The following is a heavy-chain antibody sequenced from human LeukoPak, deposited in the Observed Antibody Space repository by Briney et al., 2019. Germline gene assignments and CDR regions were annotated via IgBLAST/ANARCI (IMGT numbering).Heavy chain of an antibody. CDR2: INAGNGNT. CDR1: GYTFTSYA. V-gene: IGHV1-3*01. Sequence: RASVKVSCKASGYTFTSYAMHWVRQAPGQRLEWMGWINAGNGNTKYSQKFQGRVTITRDTSASTAYMELRSLRSDDTAVYYCARDPSYYYDSSAHDIRTDYWGQGTLVTVSS. CDR3: ARDPSYYYDSSAHDIRTDY. D-gene: IGHD3-22*01. J-gene: IGHJ4*02.